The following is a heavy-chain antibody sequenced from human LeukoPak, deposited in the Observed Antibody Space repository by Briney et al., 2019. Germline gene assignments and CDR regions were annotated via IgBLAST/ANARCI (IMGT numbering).Heavy chain of an antibody. J-gene: IGHJ4*02. CDR3: TSADYGAYDY. V-gene: IGHV3-21*04. D-gene: IGHD4-17*01. CDR1: GFTFSSYS. Sequence: GGSLRLSCAASGFTFSSYSMNWVRQAPGKGLEWVSSISSSSSYIYYADSVKGRFTISRDNAKDSLYLQMNSLRVEDTAVYYCTSADYGAYDYWGQGTLVTVSS. CDR2: ISSSSSYI.